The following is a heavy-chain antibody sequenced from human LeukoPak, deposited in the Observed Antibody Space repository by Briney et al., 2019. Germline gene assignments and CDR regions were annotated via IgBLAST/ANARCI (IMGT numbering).Heavy chain of an antibody. V-gene: IGHV4-59*01. J-gene: IGHJ4*02. Sequence: SETLSLTCTVSGGSISSYYWSWIRQPPGKGLEWIGYIYYSGSTNYNPSLKSRVTISVDTSKNQFSLKLSSVTAADTAVYYCARAVGGWGFLQMSHFDYWGQGTLVTVSS. D-gene: IGHD3-3*01. CDR2: IYYSGST. CDR3: ARAVGGWGFLQMSHFDY. CDR1: GGSISSYY.